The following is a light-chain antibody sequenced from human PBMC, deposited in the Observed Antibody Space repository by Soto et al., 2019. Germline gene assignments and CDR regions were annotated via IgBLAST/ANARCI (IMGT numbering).Light chain of an antibody. V-gene: IGKV1-39*01. J-gene: IGKJ3*01. CDR3: QQRIT. CDR1: QSIGFY. Sequence: DIQMTQSPSSXSASVGDRVTITCRASQSIGFYLNWYQQKPGKAPKLLIYDTSSLQSGVPSRFRGSASGTDFTLTISSLQPEDFATYYCQQRITFGPGTKVDIK. CDR2: DTS.